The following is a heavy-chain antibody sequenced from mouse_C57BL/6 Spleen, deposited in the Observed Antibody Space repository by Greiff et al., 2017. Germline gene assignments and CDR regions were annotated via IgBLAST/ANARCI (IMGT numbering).Heavy chain of an antibody. D-gene: IGHD1-1*01. V-gene: IGHV1-64*01. J-gene: IGHJ1*03. CDR2: IHPNSGST. CDR3: ARSVVYYGSSYDWYFDV. Sequence: QVQLQQPGAELVKPGASVKLSCKASGYTFTSYWMHWVKQRPGQGLEWIGMIHPNSGSTNYNEKFKSKATLTVDKSSSTAYMQLSSLTSEDSAVXYCARSVVYYGSSYDWYFDVWGTGTTVTVSS. CDR1: GYTFTSYW.